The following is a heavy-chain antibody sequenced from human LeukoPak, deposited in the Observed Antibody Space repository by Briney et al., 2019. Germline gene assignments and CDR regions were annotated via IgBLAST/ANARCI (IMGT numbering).Heavy chain of an antibody. CDR1: GFTFSSYG. Sequence: GGSLRLXCAASGFTFSSYGMHWVRQAPGKGLEWVAFIRYDGSNKYYADSVKGRFTISRDNSKNTLYLQMNSLRAEDTAAYYCAKSGYDFGGWFDPWGQGTLVTVSS. D-gene: IGHD5-12*01. J-gene: IGHJ5*02. CDR3: AKSGYDFGGWFDP. V-gene: IGHV3-30*02. CDR2: IRYDGSNK.